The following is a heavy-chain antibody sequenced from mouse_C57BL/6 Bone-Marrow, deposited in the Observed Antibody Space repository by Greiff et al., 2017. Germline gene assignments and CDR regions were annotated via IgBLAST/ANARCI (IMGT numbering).Heavy chain of an antibody. V-gene: IGHV1-20*01. J-gene: IGHJ4*01. Sequence: EVKLQESGPELVKPGDSVKISCKASGYSFTGYFMNWVMQSHGKSLEWIGRINPYNGDTFYNQKFKGKDTLTVDKASSTAHMELRSLTSEDTAVYYCAKTYDYAMDYWGQGTSVTVSA. CDR2: INPYNGDT. CDR3: AKTYDYAMDY. CDR1: GYSFTGYF.